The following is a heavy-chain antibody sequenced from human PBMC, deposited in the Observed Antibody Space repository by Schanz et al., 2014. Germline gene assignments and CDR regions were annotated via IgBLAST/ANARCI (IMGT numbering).Heavy chain of an antibody. V-gene: IGHV1-18*01. D-gene: IGHD3-10*01. CDR1: GYTFTSHG. CDR2: ITAYNGDT. J-gene: IGHJ6*02. Sequence: QVQLVQSGPEVKEPGASVKVSCKASGYTFTSHGISWVRQAPGQGLEWMGWITAYNGDTNYALKLQGRVTMTTDTSTSTAYMELRNLRSDDTAVYYCARAKRFGDMDVWGQGTTVTVSS. CDR3: ARAKRFGDMDV.